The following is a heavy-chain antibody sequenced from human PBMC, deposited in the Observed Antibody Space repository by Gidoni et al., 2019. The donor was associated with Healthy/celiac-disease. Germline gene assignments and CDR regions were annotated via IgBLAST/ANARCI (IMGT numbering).Heavy chain of an antibody. CDR2: ISAYNGNT. Sequence: QVQLVQSGAEVKKPGASVKVSCKASGYTFTSYGISWVRQAPGQGLEWMGWISAYNGNTTYAQKLQGRVTMTTDTSTSTAYMELRSLISDDTAVYSCARVPEFSADYGDYYGYFDLWGRGTLVTVSS. J-gene: IGHJ2*01. CDR1: GYTFTSYG. V-gene: IGHV1-18*01. D-gene: IGHD4-17*01. CDR3: ARVPEFSADYGDYYGYFDL.